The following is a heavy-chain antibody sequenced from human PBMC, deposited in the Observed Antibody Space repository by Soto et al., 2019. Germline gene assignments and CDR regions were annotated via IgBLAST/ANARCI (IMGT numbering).Heavy chain of an antibody. CDR3: ARGWKKWDLPRCYYYGMEV. CDR2: INPKSGGT. D-gene: IGHD1-26*01. V-gene: IGHV1-2*04. J-gene: IGHJ6*02. Sequence: ASVNVPFKASGYTFTGHYIHWVRQAPGQWLELLGRINPKSGGTKNAQKFQAWVTMTRDTSITTAYMELSRIKSDDTAVYYCARGWKKWDLPRCYYYGMEVWGQGTTVTVSS. CDR1: GYTFTGHY.